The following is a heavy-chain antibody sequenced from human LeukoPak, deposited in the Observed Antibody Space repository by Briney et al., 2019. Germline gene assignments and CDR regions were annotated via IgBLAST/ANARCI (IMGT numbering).Heavy chain of an antibody. CDR2: IYYSGST. CDR1: GGSISSSSYY. D-gene: IGHD3-9*01. J-gene: IGHJ4*02. CDR3: ARQGPVLRYFDWFFDY. V-gene: IGHV4-39*01. Sequence: SETLSLTCTVSGGSISSSSYYWGWIRQPPGKGLEWIGSIYYSGSTYYNPSLKSRVTISVDTSKNQFSLKLSSVTAADTAVYYCARQGPVLRYFDWFFDYWGQGTLVTVSS.